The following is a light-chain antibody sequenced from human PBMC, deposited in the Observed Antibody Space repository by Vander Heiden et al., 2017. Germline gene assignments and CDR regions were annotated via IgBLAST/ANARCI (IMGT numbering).Light chain of an antibody. J-gene: IGKJ2*01. CDR3: QQNDSTPMYT. CDR2: AAS. CDR1: QNINNY. Sequence: DIQMTQSPSSLSASVGDRVTITCRASQNINNYLNWYQQKPGKAPKLLIYAASSLQSGVPSRFSGSGYGTDLTLTINSRQPEDFASYYCQQNDSTPMYTFGQGTKLEIK. V-gene: IGKV1-39*01.